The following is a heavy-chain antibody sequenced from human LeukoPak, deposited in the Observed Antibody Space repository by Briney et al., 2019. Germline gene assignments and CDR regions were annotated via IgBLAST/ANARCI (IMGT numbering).Heavy chain of an antibody. V-gene: IGHV3-66*01. Sequence: HPGGSLRRSCAASGFTFSSYAMHWVRQAPGKGLEWVSVIYSGGSTYYADSVKGRFTISRDNSKNTVYLQMNSLRAEDTAVYYCARGSRTYYSGFDWGQGTLVTVSP. CDR2: IYSGGST. J-gene: IGHJ4*02. CDR3: ARGSRTYYSGFD. CDR1: GFTFSSYA. D-gene: IGHD3-10*01.